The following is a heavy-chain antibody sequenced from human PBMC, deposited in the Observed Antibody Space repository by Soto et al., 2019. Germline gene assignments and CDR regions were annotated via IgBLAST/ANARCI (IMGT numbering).Heavy chain of an antibody. CDR1: GFTFSSYA. D-gene: IGHD2-15*01. Sequence: GGSLRLSCAASGFTFSSYAMHWVRQAPGKGLEWVAVISYDGSNKYYADSVKGRFTISRDNSKNTLYLQMNSLRAEDTAVYYCARDGGRPRYCSGGSCYSAEYFQHWGQGTLVTVSS. V-gene: IGHV3-30-3*01. J-gene: IGHJ1*01. CDR2: ISYDGSNK. CDR3: ARDGGRPRYCSGGSCYSAEYFQH.